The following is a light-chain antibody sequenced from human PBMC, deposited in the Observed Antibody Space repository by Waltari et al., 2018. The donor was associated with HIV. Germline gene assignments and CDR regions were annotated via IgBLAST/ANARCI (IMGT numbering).Light chain of an antibody. CDR3: ASWDDRLSGWV. CDR1: SSNIGSNT. J-gene: IGLJ3*02. Sequence: QSVLTQPPSASGTPGQRVTISCSGSSSNIGSNTVNWYQQVPGTAPKLPIYSNNQRPSGVPARFSGSKSGTSASLAISGLQSEDEVDYFCASWDDRLSGWVFGGGTKLTVL. V-gene: IGLV1-44*01. CDR2: SNN.